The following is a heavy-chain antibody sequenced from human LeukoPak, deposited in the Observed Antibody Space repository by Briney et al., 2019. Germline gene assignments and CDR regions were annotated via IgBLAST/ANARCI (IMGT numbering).Heavy chain of an antibody. V-gene: IGHV3-7*01. J-gene: IGHJ6*03. D-gene: IGHD3-16*01. CDR2: IKQDGSDK. CDR3: ARDWGGFSDMDV. Sequence: GGSLRLSCAASGFTFSSYWMSWVRQAPGKGLEWVANIKQDGSDKYYVDSVKGRFTVSRDNAKNSLYLQMNSLRVEDTAVYYCARDWGGFSDMDVWGKGTTVTVSS. CDR1: GFTFSSYW.